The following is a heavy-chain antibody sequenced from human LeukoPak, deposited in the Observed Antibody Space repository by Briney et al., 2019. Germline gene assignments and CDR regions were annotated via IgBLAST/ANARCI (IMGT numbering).Heavy chain of an antibody. CDR2: ISAGADVI. D-gene: IGHD2/OR15-2a*01. Sequence: PGGSLRLSCEAAGFSFRLYPVGWPRRARGKRLEWVSGISAGADVICYADPVKGRFTISRDNSKNTLYLQMNSLRAEDTAIYYCAKDAFLWYFDLWGRGTLVTVSS. J-gene: IGHJ2*01. CDR3: AKDAFLWYFDL. V-gene: IGHV3-23*01. CDR1: GFSFRLYP.